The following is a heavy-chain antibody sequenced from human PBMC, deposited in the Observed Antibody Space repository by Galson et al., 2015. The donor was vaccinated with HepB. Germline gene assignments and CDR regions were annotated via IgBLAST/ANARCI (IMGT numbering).Heavy chain of an antibody. D-gene: IGHD5-18*01. CDR2: ISWNSGSI. CDR3: AMSGGDTAMAPEY. J-gene: IGHJ4*02. Sequence: SLRLSCAASGFTFDDYAMHWVRQAPGKGLEWVSGISWNSGSIGYADSVKGRFTISRDNAKNSLYLQMNSLRAEDTALYYCAMSGGDTAMAPEYWGQGTLVTVSS. V-gene: IGHV3-9*01. CDR1: GFTFDDYA.